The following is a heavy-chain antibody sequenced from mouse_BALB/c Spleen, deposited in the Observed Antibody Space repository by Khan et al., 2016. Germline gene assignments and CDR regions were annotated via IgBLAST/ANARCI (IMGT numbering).Heavy chain of an antibody. CDR1: GYTFTSYN. Sequence: QVQLQQPGAELVKPGASVKMSCKASGYTFTSYNMHWVKQTPGQGLEWIGAIYPGNGDTSYNQKFKGKTTLTADKSSSTAYMQLSSLTSEDSAVYYGARRYDYDYDAMDYWGQGTSVTVSS. D-gene: IGHD2-4*01. J-gene: IGHJ4*01. CDR2: IYPGNGDT. CDR3: ARRYDYDYDAMDY. V-gene: IGHV1-12*01.